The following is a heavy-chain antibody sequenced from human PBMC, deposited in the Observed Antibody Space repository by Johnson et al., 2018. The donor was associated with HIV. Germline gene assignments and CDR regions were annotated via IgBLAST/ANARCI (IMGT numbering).Heavy chain of an antibody. V-gene: IGHV3-30*03. CDR3: ARGGDDAFDI. CDR1: GFTFSSYG. CDR2: ISYDGSNK. D-gene: IGHD7-27*01. J-gene: IGHJ3*02. Sequence: QVQLVESGGGVVQPGRSLRLSCAASGFTFSSYGMHWVRQAPGKGLEWVAVISYDGSNKYYADSVKGRFTISRDNAKNSLYLQMNSLRAEDTAVYYCARGGDDAFDIWGQGTMVTVSS.